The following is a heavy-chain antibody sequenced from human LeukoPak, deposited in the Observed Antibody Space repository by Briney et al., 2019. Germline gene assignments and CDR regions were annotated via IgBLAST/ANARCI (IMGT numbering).Heavy chain of an antibody. D-gene: IGHD3-22*01. Sequence: GGSLRLSCAASGFTFSDYAMTWVRQAPGKGLEWVSTISDGGSFTYYADSVKGRFTISRDNSKNTLYLQMNSLRAEDTAVYYCAKLTGYYYDSSGGYWGQGTLVTVSS. CDR2: ISDGGSFT. CDR1: GFTFSDYA. V-gene: IGHV3-23*01. CDR3: AKLTGYYYDSSGGY. J-gene: IGHJ4*02.